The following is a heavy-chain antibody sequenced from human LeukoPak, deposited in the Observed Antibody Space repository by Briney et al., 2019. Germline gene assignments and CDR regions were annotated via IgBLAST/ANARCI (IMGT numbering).Heavy chain of an antibody. CDR2: IKQDGSER. J-gene: IGHJ4*02. D-gene: IGHD6-19*01. Sequence: GGSLRLSCAASGFTFTTFWMSWVRQAPGKGLEWVANIKQDGSERYYVDSVKGRFTISRDNAKNSLYLQMNSLRAEDTGVYYCAGSGWQVYLDYWGQGALVTVSS. CDR3: AGSGWQVYLDY. V-gene: IGHV3-7*01. CDR1: GFTFTTFW.